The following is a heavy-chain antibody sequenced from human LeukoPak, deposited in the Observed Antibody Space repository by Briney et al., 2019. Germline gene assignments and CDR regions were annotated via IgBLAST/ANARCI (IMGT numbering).Heavy chain of an antibody. CDR1: GYTFTNYA. D-gene: IGHD3-22*01. CDR2: ISTYNGDA. Sequence: ASVKVSCKASGYTFTNYAISWVRQAPGQGLEWMGRISTYNGDANYAQKVQGRVTMTTDTSTSTVYMELRGLRSDDTALYYCATVYDTSGFSPHWGQGTLVTVSS. CDR3: ATVYDTSGFSPH. V-gene: IGHV1-18*01. J-gene: IGHJ1*01.